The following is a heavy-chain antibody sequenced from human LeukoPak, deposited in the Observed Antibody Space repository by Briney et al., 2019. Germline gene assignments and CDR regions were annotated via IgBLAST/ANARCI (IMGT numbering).Heavy chain of an antibody. Sequence: SETLSLTCTVSGGSISSSSYYWGWIRQPPEKGLEWIESVYYTGASYYNPSLKSRVTISIDTSKKHFSLKLTSVTAADTAVYYCARGAPPQNWGQGTLVTVSS. CDR1: GGSISSSSYY. J-gene: IGHJ4*02. V-gene: IGHV4-39*07. CDR3: ARGAPPQN. CDR2: VYYTGAS.